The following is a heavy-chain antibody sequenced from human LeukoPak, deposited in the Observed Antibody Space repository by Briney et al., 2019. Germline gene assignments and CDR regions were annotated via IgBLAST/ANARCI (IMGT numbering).Heavy chain of an antibody. Sequence: GGSLRLSCAASGFTSSSYGMHWVRQAPGKGLEWVAVIWYDGSNKYYADSVKGRFTISRDNSKNTLYLQMNSLRAEDTAVYYCARVGIAAAGDYWGQGTLVTVSS. CDR2: IWYDGSNK. V-gene: IGHV3-33*01. J-gene: IGHJ4*02. D-gene: IGHD6-13*01. CDR3: ARVGIAAAGDY. CDR1: GFTSSSYG.